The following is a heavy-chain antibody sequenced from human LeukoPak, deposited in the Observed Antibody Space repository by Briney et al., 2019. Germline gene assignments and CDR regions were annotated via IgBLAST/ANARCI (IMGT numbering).Heavy chain of an antibody. CDR1: GGSISSSSYY. CDR2: IYYSGST. J-gene: IGHJ6*02. Sequence: SETLSLTCTVSGGSISSSSYYWGWIRQPPGKGLEWIGSIYYSGSTYYNPSLKSRVTISVDTSKNQFSLKLSSVTAADTAVYYCARVPYDFWSGYLYYYGMDVWGQGTTVTVSS. V-gene: IGHV4-39*07. CDR3: ARVPYDFWSGYLYYYGMDV. D-gene: IGHD3-3*01.